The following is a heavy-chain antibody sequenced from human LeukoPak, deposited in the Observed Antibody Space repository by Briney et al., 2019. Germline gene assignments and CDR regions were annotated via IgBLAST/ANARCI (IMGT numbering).Heavy chain of an antibody. Sequence: SETLSLTCAVSGGSISSTNWWSWVRQPPGKGLEWIGEIYHSGSTNYNPSLMSRVTISVDNSKNQFILSLTSLTAEDTAVYYCASDYGSGSYYNFSPPKDYWGQGTLVTVSS. CDR2: IYHSGST. CDR1: GGSISSTNW. CDR3: ASDYGSGSYYNFSPPKDY. J-gene: IGHJ4*02. V-gene: IGHV4-4*02. D-gene: IGHD3-10*01.